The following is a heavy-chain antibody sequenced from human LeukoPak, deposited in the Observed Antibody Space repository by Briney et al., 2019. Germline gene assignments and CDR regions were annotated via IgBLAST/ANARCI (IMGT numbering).Heavy chain of an antibody. CDR1: GFTFSIYA. J-gene: IGHJ4*02. Sequence: PGGSLRLSCAASGFTFSIYAIHWVRQAPGKGPEYVSLINTSGDKTYYADSVKGRFTISRDNSKNTVSLQMSSLRAEDTAMYYCVKDLYKGDTSTWYYFDYWGQGTLVTVSS. CDR3: VKDLYKGDTSTWYYFDY. CDR2: INTSGDKT. V-gene: IGHV3-64D*06. D-gene: IGHD6-13*01.